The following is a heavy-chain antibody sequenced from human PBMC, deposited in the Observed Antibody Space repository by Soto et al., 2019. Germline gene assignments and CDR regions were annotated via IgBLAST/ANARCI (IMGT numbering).Heavy chain of an antibody. V-gene: IGHV4-34*01. CDR1: GGSFSGYY. CDR3: ASGGVAGKAGVATTKNWFDP. J-gene: IGHJ5*02. Sequence: QVQLQQWGAGLLKPSETLSLTCAVYGGSFSGYYWSWIRQPPEKGLEWIGEINHSGSTNYNPSLKSRVTISVDTSKNQFSLKLSSVTAADTAVYYCASGGVAGKAGVATTKNWFDPWGQGTLVTVSS. CDR2: INHSGST. D-gene: IGHD6-19*01.